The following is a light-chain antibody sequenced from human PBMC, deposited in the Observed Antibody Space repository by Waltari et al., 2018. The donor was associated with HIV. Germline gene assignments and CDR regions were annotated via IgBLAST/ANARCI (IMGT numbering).Light chain of an antibody. CDR1: RSIGNW. CDR3: QQYSDFPVT. CDR2: KAS. J-gene: IGKJ2*01. V-gene: IGKV1-5*03. Sequence: DIQMTQSPSNLSASIGGRVTITCRASRSIGNWLAWYQQSPGQAPNLLISKASNLEGGVPSNFSGSGSGTHFTLTISGLRPDDFATYYCQQYSDFPVTFGQGTKL.